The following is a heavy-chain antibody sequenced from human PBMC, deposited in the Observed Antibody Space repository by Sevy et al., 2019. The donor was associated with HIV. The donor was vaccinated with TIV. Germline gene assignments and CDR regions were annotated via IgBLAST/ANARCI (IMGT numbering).Heavy chain of an antibody. CDR3: AGPYCSGGSCYHDAFDI. D-gene: IGHD2-15*01. Sequence: GGSLRLSCAASGFTFSSYSMNWVRQAQGKGLEWVSYISSSSSTIYYADSVKGRFTISKDKAKNSPYLQMNSLRDEDTAVYYCAGPYCSGGSCYHDAFDIWGQGTMVTVSS. J-gene: IGHJ3*02. CDR2: ISSSSSTI. V-gene: IGHV3-48*02. CDR1: GFTFSSYS.